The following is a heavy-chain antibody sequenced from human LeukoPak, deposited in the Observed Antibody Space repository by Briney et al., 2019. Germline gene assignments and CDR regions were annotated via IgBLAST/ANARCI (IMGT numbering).Heavy chain of an antibody. J-gene: IGHJ4*02. CDR3: ARRSAGYYIDY. CDR1: GYRLTNNW. V-gene: IGHV5-51*01. D-gene: IGHD3-9*01. CDR2: IYPGDSDT. Sequence: GESLKISCKISGYRLTNNWIGWVRQMPGKGLEWMGIIYPGDSDTRYSPSFQGQVTISADKSISTAYLQWSSLKASDTAMYYCARRSAGYYIDYWGQGTLVTVSS.